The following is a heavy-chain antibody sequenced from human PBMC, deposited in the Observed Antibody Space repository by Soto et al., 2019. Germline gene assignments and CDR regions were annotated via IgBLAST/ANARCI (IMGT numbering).Heavy chain of an antibody. CDR1: GFTFSSYA. CDR2: ISGSGGST. Sequence: GGSLRLSCAASGFTFSSYAMSWVRQDPGKGLEWVSAISGSGGSTYYADSVKGRFTISRDNSKNTLYLQMNSLRAEDTAVYYCAKDLLPYYDFWSGSFSPDYWGQGTLVTVSS. CDR3: AKDLLPYYDFWSGSFSPDY. D-gene: IGHD3-3*01. V-gene: IGHV3-23*01. J-gene: IGHJ4*02.